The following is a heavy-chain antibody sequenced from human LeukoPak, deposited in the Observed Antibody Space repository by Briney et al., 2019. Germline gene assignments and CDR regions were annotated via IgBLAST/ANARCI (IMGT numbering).Heavy chain of an antibody. D-gene: IGHD3-22*01. Sequence: GGTLRRSCAASGFTFSSYSMNWVRQAPGKGLECVSYITSSSSTIYYTDSVKGRFTISRDNPKNSLYLQMNRLSAEDTPVYYCATAGHYYESGGHHGHNWGQGTLVTVSS. CDR2: ITSSSSTI. CDR1: GFTFSSYS. V-gene: IGHV3-48*01. CDR3: ATAGHYYESGGHHGHN. J-gene: IGHJ4*02.